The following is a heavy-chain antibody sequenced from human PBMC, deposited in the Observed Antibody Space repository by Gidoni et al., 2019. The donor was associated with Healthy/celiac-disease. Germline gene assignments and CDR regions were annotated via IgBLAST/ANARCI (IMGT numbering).Heavy chain of an antibody. J-gene: IGHJ4*02. D-gene: IGHD2-15*01. CDR2: ISGSGGST. Sequence: EVQLLESGGGLVQPGGSLRLSCAASGFTFSSYAMSWVRQAPGKGLEWVSAISGSGGSTYYADSVKGRFTISRDNSKNTLYLQMNSLRAEDTAVYYCAKVPTSGWRRGYYFDYWGQGTLVTVSS. CDR3: AKVPTSGWRRGYYFDY. CDR1: GFTFSSYA. V-gene: IGHV3-23*01.